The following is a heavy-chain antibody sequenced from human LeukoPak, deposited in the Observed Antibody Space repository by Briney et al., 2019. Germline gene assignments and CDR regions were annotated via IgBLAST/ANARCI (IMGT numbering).Heavy chain of an antibody. CDR3: ARIRENIVAAGSYYFDY. Sequence: FQGRVTITRDTSASTAYMELSSLRSEDTAVYYCARIRENIVAAGSYYFDYWGQGTLVTVSS. V-gene: IGHV1-3*01. D-gene: IGHD6-13*01. J-gene: IGHJ4*02.